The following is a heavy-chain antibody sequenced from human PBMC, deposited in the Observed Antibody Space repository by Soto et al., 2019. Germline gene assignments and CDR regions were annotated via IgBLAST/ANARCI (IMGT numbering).Heavy chain of an antibody. CDR1: GYTFTSYA. CDR3: ARGRRDIVVVVAAIEGMDV. CDR2: INGGNGNT. D-gene: IGHD2-15*01. Sequence: ASVKVSCKASGYTFTSYAIHRVRQAPGQRLEWMGWINGGNGNTKYSQMFQGRVTITRDTSTSTAYMELSSLRSEDTAVYYCARGRRDIVVVVAAIEGMDVWGQGTTVTVSS. J-gene: IGHJ6*02. V-gene: IGHV1-3*01.